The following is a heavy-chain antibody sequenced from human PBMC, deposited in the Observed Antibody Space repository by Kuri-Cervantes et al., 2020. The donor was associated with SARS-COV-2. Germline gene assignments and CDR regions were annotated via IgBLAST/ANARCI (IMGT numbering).Heavy chain of an antibody. J-gene: IGHJ5*02. CDR2: INPNSGDT. V-gene: IGHV1-2*02. CDR3: ARDRGIAAAGTNWFDP. Sequence: ASVKGSCKASGYSLTNYYGYYMHWVRQAPGQGLEWMGWINPNSGDTNYAEMFQGRVAMTRDTSISTAYMELSRLTSDDTAVYYCARDRGIAAAGTNWFDPWGQGTPVTVSS. D-gene: IGHD6-13*01. CDR1: GYSLTNYYGYY.